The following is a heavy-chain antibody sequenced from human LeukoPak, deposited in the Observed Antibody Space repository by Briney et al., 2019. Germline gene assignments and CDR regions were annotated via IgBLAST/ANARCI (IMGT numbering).Heavy chain of an antibody. CDR2: VYYSGNT. D-gene: IGHD6-19*01. CDR1: GVSISGSSHY. Sequence: SETLSLTCAVSGVSISGSSHYWAWIRQPPGRGLEWLANVYYSGNTYFNPSLKNRVTMSVDTSKNHFSLRLTSVTAADTAVYYCARHPVAVTRGANFDYWGQGTLVTVSS. V-gene: IGHV4-39*01. J-gene: IGHJ4*02. CDR3: ARHPVAVTRGANFDY.